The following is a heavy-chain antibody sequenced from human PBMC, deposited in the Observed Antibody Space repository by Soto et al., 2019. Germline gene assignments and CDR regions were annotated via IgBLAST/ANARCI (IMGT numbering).Heavy chain of an antibody. CDR3: GRGPYSSSSVFNSYYGVDV. D-gene: IGHD6-6*01. CDR2: ISSRSDI. J-gene: IGHJ6*02. V-gene: IGHV3-21*01. CDR1: GFTFSTYS. Sequence: GGSLRLSCVGSGFTFSTYSINWVRQAPGKGLERVSSISSRSDIYYADSVKGRFTISRDNAKNSVSLQMNSLRAEDTAVYYCGRGPYSSSSVFNSYYGVDVWGQGTTVTVSS.